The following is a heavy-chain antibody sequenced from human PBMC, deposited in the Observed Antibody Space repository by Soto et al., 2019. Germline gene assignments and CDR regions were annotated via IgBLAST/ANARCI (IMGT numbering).Heavy chain of an antibody. V-gene: IGHV1-69*01. J-gene: IGHJ4*02. D-gene: IGHD5-18*01. CDR3: AREAGYTYGYAFDY. CDR1: GGTFGNHA. CDR2: IIPVLGVG. Sequence: QVQLVQSGAEAKKPGSSVRVSCKASGGTFGNHAISWVRQAPGQGLEWLGGIIPVLGVGDNAQNFQGRVTITADASTSTAYLELSSLRSEDTALYYCAREAGYTYGYAFDYWGQGTLVTVSS.